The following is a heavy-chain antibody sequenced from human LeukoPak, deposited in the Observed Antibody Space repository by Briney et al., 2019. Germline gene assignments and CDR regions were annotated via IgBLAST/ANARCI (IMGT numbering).Heavy chain of an antibody. V-gene: IGHV4-59*01. CDR3: ARDRAYANSGGYAFDV. CDR1: GDSITNYY. J-gene: IGHJ3*01. Sequence: PSETLSLTCTVSGDSITNYYWSWIRQPPGKGLECIAYISYSGGTKYNPSLRSRVTISQDTSKNQSSLELSSVTAADTAIYYCARDRAYANSGGYAFDVWGPGTMVTVSS. D-gene: IGHD2-2*01. CDR2: ISYSGGT.